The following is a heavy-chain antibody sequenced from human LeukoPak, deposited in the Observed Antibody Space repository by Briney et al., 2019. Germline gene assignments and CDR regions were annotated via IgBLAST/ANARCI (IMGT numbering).Heavy chain of an antibody. D-gene: IGHD6-19*01. V-gene: IGHV3-30-3*01. CDR3: AKAVASGRSFDY. Sequence: GGSLRLSCAASGFIFSTYAMHLVRHAPGKGLEWVAVISYDGSNKYYADSVKGRFTISRDNSKNTLSLQMNSLRAEDTALYYCAKAVASGRSFDYWGQGALVTVSS. CDR1: GFIFSTYA. J-gene: IGHJ4*02. CDR2: ISYDGSNK.